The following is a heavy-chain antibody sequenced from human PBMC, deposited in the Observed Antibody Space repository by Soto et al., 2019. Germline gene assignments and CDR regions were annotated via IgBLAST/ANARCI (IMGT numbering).Heavy chain of an antibody. V-gene: IGHV1-2*02. J-gene: IGHJ6*02. D-gene: IGHD2-2*01. CDR3: ARGGVGYCSSTSCPTIFYYYYYGMDV. CDR2: INPNSGGT. CDR1: GYTFIGYY. Sequence: ASVKVSCKASGYTFIGYYMHWVRQAPGQGLEWMGWINPNSGGTNYAQKFQGRVTMTRDTSISTAYMELSRLRSDDTAVYYCARGGVGYCSSTSCPTIFYYYYYGMDVWGQGTTVTVSS.